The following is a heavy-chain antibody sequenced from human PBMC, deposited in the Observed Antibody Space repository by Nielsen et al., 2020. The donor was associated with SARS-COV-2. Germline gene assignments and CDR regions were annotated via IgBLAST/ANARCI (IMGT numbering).Heavy chain of an antibody. CDR1: GFTFSSYS. D-gene: IGHD2-2*02. J-gene: IGHJ4*02. CDR2: ISSSSSYI. V-gene: IGHV3-21*01. CDR3: ARSRGKSQLLYPIYSYFDY. Sequence: GESLKISCAASGFTFSSYSMNWVRQAPGKGLEWVSSISSSSSYIYYADSVKGRFTISRDNAKNSLYLQMNSLRAEDTAVYYCARSRGKSQLLYPIYSYFDYWGQGTLVTVSS.